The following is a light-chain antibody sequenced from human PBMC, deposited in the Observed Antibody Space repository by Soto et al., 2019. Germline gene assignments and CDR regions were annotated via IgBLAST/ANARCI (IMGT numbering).Light chain of an antibody. CDR3: QQYGNSPYT. J-gene: IGKJ2*01. CDR2: GAS. Sequence: EIVLTQSPGTLSLSPGERATLSCRASQSVSSSYLAWYQQKPGQAPRLLIYGASCRATGIPDRFSGSGSGTDFTFTISRLEPEDFAVYYCQQYGNSPYTFGQGTKLEIK. CDR1: QSVSSSY. V-gene: IGKV3-20*01.